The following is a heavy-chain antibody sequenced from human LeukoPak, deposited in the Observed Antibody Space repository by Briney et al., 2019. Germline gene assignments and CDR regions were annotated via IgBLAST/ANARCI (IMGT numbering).Heavy chain of an antibody. D-gene: IGHD6-13*01. Sequence: GGSLRLSCAASGFTFSSYSMNWVRQAPGKGLEWVSYISSSSSTIYYADSVKGRFTISRDNAKNSLYLQMNSLRAEDTAVYYCATAAAGRETSYYFYYYLDVWGTGTTVTISS. CDR1: GFTFSSYS. CDR2: ISSSSSTI. V-gene: IGHV3-48*01. CDR3: ATAAAGRETSYYFYYYLDV. J-gene: IGHJ6*03.